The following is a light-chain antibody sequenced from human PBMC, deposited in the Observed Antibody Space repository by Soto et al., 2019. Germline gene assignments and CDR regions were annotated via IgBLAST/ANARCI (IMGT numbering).Light chain of an antibody. Sequence: QSALTQPPSGSGSPGQSVAISCTGTSSDIGGYNFVSWYQQHPGKAPKLMIYDVTKRPSGVPDRFSGSKSGNTATLIVSGLQAEDEADYYCSSHGGSNNPYVFGPGTKLTVL. CDR3: SSHGGSNNPYV. V-gene: IGLV2-8*01. CDR2: DVT. J-gene: IGLJ1*01. CDR1: SSDIGGYNF.